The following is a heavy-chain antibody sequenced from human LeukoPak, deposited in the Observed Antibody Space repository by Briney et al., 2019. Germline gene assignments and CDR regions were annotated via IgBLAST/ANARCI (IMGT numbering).Heavy chain of an antibody. V-gene: IGHV3-23*01. Sequence: GGSLRLSCAASGFTFSSYAMSWVRQAPGKGLEWVSAISGSGGSTYYADSVKGRFTISRDDSKNTLYLQMNSLRAEDTAVYYCARDGSDYANDPYDAFDIWGQGTMVTVSS. CDR2: ISGSGGST. J-gene: IGHJ3*02. CDR1: GFTFSSYA. D-gene: IGHD6-25*01. CDR3: ARDGSDYANDPYDAFDI.